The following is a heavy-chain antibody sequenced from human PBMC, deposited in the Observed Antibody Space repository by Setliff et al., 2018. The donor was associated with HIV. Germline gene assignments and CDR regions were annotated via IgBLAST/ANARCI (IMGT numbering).Heavy chain of an antibody. V-gene: IGHV1-69*13. J-gene: IGHJ6*03. Sequence: SVKVSCKASGGTFSSYAISWVRQAPGQGLEWMGGIIPIFNTANYAQKFQGRVTITADESTSPAYMELSSLSSEDTAVYYCARIVRSSYYYYYYMDVWGKGTTVTVSS. CDR3: ARIVRSSYYYYYYMDV. CDR2: IIPIFNTA. D-gene: IGHD3-10*02. CDR1: GGTFSSYA.